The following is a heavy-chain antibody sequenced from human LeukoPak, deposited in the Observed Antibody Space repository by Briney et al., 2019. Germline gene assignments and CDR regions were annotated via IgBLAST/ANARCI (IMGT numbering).Heavy chain of an antibody. CDR3: ARGGVAAAVNWFDP. CDR2: ISSSSSTI. D-gene: IGHD6-13*01. CDR1: GFTFSSYS. Sequence: SGGSLRLSCAASGFTFSSYSMIWVRQAPGKGLEWVSYISSSSSTIYYADSVKGRFTISRDNAKNSLYLQMNSLRDEDTAVYYCARGGVAAAVNWFDPWGQGTLVTVSS. V-gene: IGHV3-48*02. J-gene: IGHJ5*02.